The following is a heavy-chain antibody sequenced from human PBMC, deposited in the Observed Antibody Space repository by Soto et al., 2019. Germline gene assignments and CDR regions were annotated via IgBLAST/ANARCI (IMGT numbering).Heavy chain of an antibody. CDR1: GFTLSSYE. V-gene: IGHV3-48*03. J-gene: IGHJ4*02. CDR3: ARVGGYNYFDY. D-gene: IGHD5-12*01. Sequence: GGSLRLSCVASGFTLSSYEMNWVRQAPGKGLEWVSYISSSGNAIFYADSVKGRFTISRDNAKNSLFLQMHSLRAEDTAVYSCARVGGYNYFDYWGQGTPVTVSS. CDR2: ISSSGNAI.